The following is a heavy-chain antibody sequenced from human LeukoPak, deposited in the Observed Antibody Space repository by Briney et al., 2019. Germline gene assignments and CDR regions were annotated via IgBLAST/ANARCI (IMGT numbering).Heavy chain of an antibody. CDR2: ISVSGGST. V-gene: IGHV3-23*01. Sequence: PGGSLRLSCAASGFTFSSYALSWVRQAPGKGLEWVSAISVSGGSTYFADSVKGRFTISRDNSKNTLYLQMNSLRAEDTAVYYCATELRSSGWFYYDMDVWGQGTTVTVSS. J-gene: IGHJ6*02. CDR3: ATELRSSGWFYYDMDV. CDR1: GFTFSSYA. D-gene: IGHD6-19*01.